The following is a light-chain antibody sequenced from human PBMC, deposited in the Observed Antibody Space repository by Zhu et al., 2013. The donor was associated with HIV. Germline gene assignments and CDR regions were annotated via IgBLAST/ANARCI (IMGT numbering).Light chain of an antibody. Sequence: DIVLTQSPATLSLSPGERASLSCRASQSVSKSLAWYQQKPGQAPRLLIYDATNRATGVPARFSASGSGTDFTLTISSLEPEDFAVYFCQHRSTWPPWTFGQGTRVDIK. CDR1: QSVSKS. CDR2: DAT. J-gene: IGKJ1*01. CDR3: QHRSTWPPWT. V-gene: IGKV3-11*01.